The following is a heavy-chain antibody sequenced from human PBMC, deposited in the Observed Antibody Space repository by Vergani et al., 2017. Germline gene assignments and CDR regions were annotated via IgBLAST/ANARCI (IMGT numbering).Heavy chain of an antibody. J-gene: IGHJ3*02. CDR3: AKDLGMYSGSYRGLAFDI. V-gene: IGHV3-23*01. CDR2: ISGSGGST. D-gene: IGHD1-26*01. Sequence: EVQLLESGGGLVQPGGSLRLSCEASGFSFPGYAMSWVRQAPGKGLEWVSAISGSGGSTYYADSVKGRFTISRDNSKNTLYLQMNSLRAEDTAVYYCAKDLGMYSGSYRGLAFDIWGQGTMVTVSS. CDR1: GFSFPGYA.